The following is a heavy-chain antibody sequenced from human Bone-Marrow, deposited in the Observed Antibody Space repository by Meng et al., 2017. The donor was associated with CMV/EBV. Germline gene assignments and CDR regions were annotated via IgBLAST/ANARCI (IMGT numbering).Heavy chain of an antibody. J-gene: IGHJ4*02. CDR3: ARDGRSFGGSSPD. CDR2: IYSGGAT. V-gene: IGHV3-66*01. Sequence: SCAASGFTLTSNHMLWVRQAPGKGLEWVSLIYSGGATSYADSVKGRFTISRDTSKNTVFLQINSLRVEDTAIYYCARDGRSFGGSSPDWGQGALVTVSS. CDR1: GFTLTSNH. D-gene: IGHD3-10*01.